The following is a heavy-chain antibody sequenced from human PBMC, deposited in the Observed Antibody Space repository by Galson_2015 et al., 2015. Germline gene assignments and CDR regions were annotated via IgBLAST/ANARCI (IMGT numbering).Heavy chain of an antibody. CDR2: IYYSGST. CDR3: ARDDSSGPMGGMDV. Sequence: TLSLTCAVYGGSISSGDYYWSWIRQPPGKGLEWIGYIYYSGSTYYNPSLKSRVTISVDTSKNQFSLKLSSVTAADTAVYYCARDDSSGPMGGMDVWGQGTTVTVSS. J-gene: IGHJ6*02. D-gene: IGHD3-22*01. CDR1: GGSISSGDYY. V-gene: IGHV4-30-4*01.